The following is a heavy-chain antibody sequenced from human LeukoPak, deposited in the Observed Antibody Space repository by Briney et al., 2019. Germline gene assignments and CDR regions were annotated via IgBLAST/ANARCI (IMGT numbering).Heavy chain of an antibody. CDR3: ARLTRLQRRGMGYYYYMDV. D-gene: IGHD5-24*01. CDR2: TYYSGST. V-gene: IGHV4-59*11. Sequence: SETLSLTCTVSGGSISSHYWSWIRQPPGKGLEWIGYTYYSGSTNYNPSLKSRVTISVDTSKNQFSLKLSSVTAADTAVYYCARLTRLQRRGMGYYYYMDVWGKGTTVTVSS. J-gene: IGHJ6*03. CDR1: GGSISSHY.